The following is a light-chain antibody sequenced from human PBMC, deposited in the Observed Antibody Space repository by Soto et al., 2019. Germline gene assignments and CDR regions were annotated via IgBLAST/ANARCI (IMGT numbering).Light chain of an antibody. CDR3: QQYDRSPFT. CDR1: QSVSSSY. V-gene: IGKV3-20*01. Sequence: EIVLTQSPGTLSLSPGERATLSCRDSQSVSSSYLAWYQQKPGQAPRLLIYGASSRATGIPDRFSGSVSGTDFTLTISRLEPEDFAVYYCQQYDRSPFTFGPGTKVDIK. CDR2: GAS. J-gene: IGKJ3*01.